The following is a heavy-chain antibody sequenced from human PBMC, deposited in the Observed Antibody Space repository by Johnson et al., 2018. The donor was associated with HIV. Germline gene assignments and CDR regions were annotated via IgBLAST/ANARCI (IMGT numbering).Heavy chain of an antibody. J-gene: IGHJ3*02. CDR3: ASGWGIAASDAFDI. V-gene: IGHV3-30*02. CDR2: IRYAGSNK. CDR1: GFSFSSYG. D-gene: IGHD6-13*01. Sequence: QMQLVESGGGVVQPGRSLRLSCAASGFSFSSYGMHWVRQAPGKGLEWVAFIRYAGSNKYYADSVKGRFTISRENSKNTLYLQMNSLRAEDTAVYYCASGWGIAASDAFDIWGQGTMVTVSS.